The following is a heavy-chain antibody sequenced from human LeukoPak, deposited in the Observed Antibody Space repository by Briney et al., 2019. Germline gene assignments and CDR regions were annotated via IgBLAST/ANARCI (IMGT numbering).Heavy chain of an antibody. J-gene: IGHJ4*02. CDR3: TRDTFGFHDS. CDR1: GFTFGTYW. Sequence: PGGSLRLSCADSGFTFGTYWMHWVRQAPGKGLVWVSRITPDGRSTNYADSVKGRFTISRDNAKNTLYLQMNSLRVDDTAVYYCTRDTFGFHDSWGQGTLVTVSS. CDR2: ITPDGRST. V-gene: IGHV3-74*01. D-gene: IGHD3-10*01.